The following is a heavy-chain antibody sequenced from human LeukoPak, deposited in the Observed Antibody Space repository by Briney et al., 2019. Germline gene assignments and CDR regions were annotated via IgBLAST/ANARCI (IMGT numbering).Heavy chain of an antibody. CDR2: IPGSGGST. Sequence: GASLRLSCAASGFTFSNYAMSWVRQAPGKGLEWVSAIPGSGGSTYYADSVKGRFTVSRDNSKSPLYLQMNSLRAEDTALYYCAKWGDYDVLTGYYVPDYWGQGTLVTVSS. J-gene: IGHJ4*02. CDR1: GFTFSNYA. V-gene: IGHV3-23*01. D-gene: IGHD3-9*01. CDR3: AKWGDYDVLTGYYVPDY.